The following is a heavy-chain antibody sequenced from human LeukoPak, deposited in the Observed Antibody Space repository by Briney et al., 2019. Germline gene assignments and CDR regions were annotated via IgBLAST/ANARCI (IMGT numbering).Heavy chain of an antibody. CDR3: ARTYCSGGSCVDY. J-gene: IGHJ4*02. Sequence: SGGSLRLSCAASGFTFSSYAMHWVRQAPGKGLEWVAVISYDGSNKYYADSVKGRFTISRDNSKNTLYLQMNSLRAEDTAVYHCARTYCSGGSCVDYWGQGTLVTVSS. V-gene: IGHV3-30-3*01. CDR1: GFTFSSYA. D-gene: IGHD2-15*01. CDR2: ISYDGSNK.